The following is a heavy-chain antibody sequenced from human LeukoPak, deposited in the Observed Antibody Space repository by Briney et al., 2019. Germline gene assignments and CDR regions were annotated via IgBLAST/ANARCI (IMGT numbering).Heavy chain of an antibody. D-gene: IGHD6-13*01. Sequence: GGSLRLSCVVSGFTFSTYGMHWVRQAPGKGLEWVAFIRYDGSNKYYVDSVKGRFTISRDNSKNTVYLQMSSLRAEDTAVYYCAKDRGGSSWTGWRFDYWGQGTLVTVSS. V-gene: IGHV3-30*02. CDR2: IRYDGSNK. CDR3: AKDRGGSSWTGWRFDY. J-gene: IGHJ4*02. CDR1: GFTFSTYG.